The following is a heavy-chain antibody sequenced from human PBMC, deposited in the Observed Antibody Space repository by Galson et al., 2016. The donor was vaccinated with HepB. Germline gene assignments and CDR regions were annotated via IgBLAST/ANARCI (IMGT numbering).Heavy chain of an antibody. CDR3: MKGSFSSGWSNWFDP. Sequence: SLRLSCAVSGFTFSSFAMHWVRQSPGRGLEYVSGIDNKGGTAYYADSVRGRFTISRDKSRNTLYLQMGSLRADDTAVYYCMKGSFSSGWSNWFDPWGQGTLVTVSS. V-gene: IGHV3-64D*08. D-gene: IGHD6-19*01. CDR2: IDNKGGTA. J-gene: IGHJ5*02. CDR1: GFTFSSFA.